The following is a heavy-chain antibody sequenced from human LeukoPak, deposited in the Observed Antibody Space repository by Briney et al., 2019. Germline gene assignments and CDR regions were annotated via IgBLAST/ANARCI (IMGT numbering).Heavy chain of an antibody. J-gene: IGHJ4*02. CDR3: ARIPVYSGSCPKHFDY. Sequence: GASVKVSCKASGGTFSSYAISWVRQAPGQGLEWMGGIIPIFGTANYAQKFQGRVTITADKSTSTAYMELSSLRSEDTAVYYCARIPVYSGSCPKHFDYWGQGTLVTVSS. CDR1: GGTFSSYA. CDR2: IIPIFGTA. D-gene: IGHD1-26*01. V-gene: IGHV1-69*06.